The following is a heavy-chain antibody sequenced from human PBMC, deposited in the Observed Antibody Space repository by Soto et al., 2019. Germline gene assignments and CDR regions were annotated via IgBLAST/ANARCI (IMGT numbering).Heavy chain of an antibody. CDR3: ARGRSSVPDRRGIAYYVLDV. CDR2: LNDSGMT. D-gene: IGHD3-16*01. Sequence: QVQLQQWGADVLKPSETLSLTCVVTGGSFSGYYWSWIRQSPGNGLEWIGELNDSGMTDSNQSLESRGTISVDMSKNQFSLNLNSVTAADSAVYHCARGRSSVPDRRGIAYYVLDVWGQGTTFTVSS. CDR1: GGSFSGYY. V-gene: IGHV4-34*01. J-gene: IGHJ6*02.